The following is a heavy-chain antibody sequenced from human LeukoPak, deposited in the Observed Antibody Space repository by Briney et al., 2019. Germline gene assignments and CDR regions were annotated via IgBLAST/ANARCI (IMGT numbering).Heavy chain of an antibody. CDR1: RFSISNYW. CDR3: ARGYWNFGL. CDR2: IKQDGSEK. V-gene: IGHV3-7*01. Sequence: GGSLRLSCVASRFSISNYWMTWVRQAPGKGLEWVANIKQDGSEKNYVDSVKGRFTSSRDNAKNSLYLQMNRLRVEDTAVYYYARGYWNFGLWGRGTQVTVSS. J-gene: IGHJ2*01.